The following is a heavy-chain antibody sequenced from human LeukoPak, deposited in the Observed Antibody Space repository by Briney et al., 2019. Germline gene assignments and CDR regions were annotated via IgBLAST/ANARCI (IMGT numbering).Heavy chain of an antibody. J-gene: IGHJ5*02. CDR2: IYDIGNT. CDR1: GGSISSYY. V-gene: IGHV4-59*01. Sequence: SETLSLTCTVSGGSISSYYWSWIRQPPGKGLEWIGYIYDIGNTNYNPSLKSRVTISVDTSKNQFSLTLSSVTASDTAVYYCAREYSNWFDPWGQGTLVTVSS. D-gene: IGHD2-15*01. CDR3: AREYSNWFDP.